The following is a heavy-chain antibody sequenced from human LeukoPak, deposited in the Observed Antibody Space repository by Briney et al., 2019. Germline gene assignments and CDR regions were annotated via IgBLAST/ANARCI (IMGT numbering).Heavy chain of an antibody. V-gene: IGHV4-39*07. CDR2: IYHGGST. CDR1: SGSISSGAYY. J-gene: IGHJ4*02. D-gene: IGHD1-7*01. Sequence: SETLSLTCTVSSGSISSGAYYWGWIRQPPGKGLEWVGSIYHGGSTFYNPSLKGRVTISVDTSKNQFYLKLTSVTAADTAVFFCAREEFGTACFDSWGQGTLVTVSS. CDR3: AREEFGTACFDS.